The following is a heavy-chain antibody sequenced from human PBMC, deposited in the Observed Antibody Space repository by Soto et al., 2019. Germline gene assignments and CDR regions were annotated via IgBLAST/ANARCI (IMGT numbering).Heavy chain of an antibody. J-gene: IGHJ4*02. CDR3: SHGYYQYFNS. Sequence: GSLRLSCAVSGVTLTNVWMNWVRQAPGKGPEWVGRVKSNIDGGTTDYAAPVKGRFTVSRDDSENTLYLQMNSLKTEDTAVYYCSHGYYQYFNSWGQGTLVTVSS. CDR1: GVTLTNVW. CDR2: VKSNIDGGTT. V-gene: IGHV3-15*07. D-gene: IGHD5-18*01.